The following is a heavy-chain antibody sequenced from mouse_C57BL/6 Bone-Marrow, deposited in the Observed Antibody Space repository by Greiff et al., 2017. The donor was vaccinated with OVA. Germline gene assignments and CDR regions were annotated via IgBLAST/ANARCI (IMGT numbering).Heavy chain of an antibody. J-gene: IGHJ4*01. CDR1: GFTFSDYY. V-gene: IGHV5-16*01. Sequence: EVKLVESEGGLVQPGSSMKLSCTASGFTFSDYYMAWVRQVPEKGLEWVANINYDGSSTYYLDSLKSRFIISRDNAKNILYLQMSSLKSEDTATYYCARGVYDGYPGYAMDYWGQGTSVTVSS. CDR3: ARGVYDGYPGYAMDY. D-gene: IGHD2-3*01. CDR2: INYDGSST.